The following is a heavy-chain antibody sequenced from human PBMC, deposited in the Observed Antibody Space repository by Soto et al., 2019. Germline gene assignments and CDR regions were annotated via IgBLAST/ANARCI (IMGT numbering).Heavy chain of an antibody. V-gene: IGHV4-4*07. D-gene: IGHD6-6*01. CDR3: AREEQVGYFAY. J-gene: IGHJ4*02. Sequence: SSETLSLTCTVSGGPIICFFWIWIRQPAGKGLEWIGRIYTSGNTNYNPSLKSRVTMSLDTSENLLSLKLTSVTAADTAVYFCAREEQVGYFAYWGQGALVTVSS. CDR1: GGPIICFF. CDR2: IYTSGNT.